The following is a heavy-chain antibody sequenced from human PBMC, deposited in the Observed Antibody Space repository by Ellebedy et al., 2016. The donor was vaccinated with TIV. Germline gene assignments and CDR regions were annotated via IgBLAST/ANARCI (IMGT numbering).Heavy chain of an antibody. D-gene: IGHD1-14*01. Sequence: GSLRLXCTVSGGSISSYYWSWIRQPPGKGLEWIGYIYYSGSTNYNPSLKSRVTISVDTSKNQFSLKLSSVTAADTAVYYCARSPEGGFDYWGQGTLVTVSS. CDR1: GGSISSYY. CDR2: IYYSGST. V-gene: IGHV4-59*01. CDR3: ARSPEGGFDY. J-gene: IGHJ4*02.